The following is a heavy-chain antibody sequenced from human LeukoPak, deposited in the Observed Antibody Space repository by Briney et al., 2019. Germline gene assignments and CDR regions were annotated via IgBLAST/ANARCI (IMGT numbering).Heavy chain of an antibody. D-gene: IGHD1-26*01. CDR1: GGTFNSYA. Sequence: SVKVSCKASGGTFNSYAFSWVRQAPGQGLEFMGRIIPIFGTINYALKFQGRITITTDQSTRSVYMELRSLKSEDTAVYYCAGDERAAAGSAHSGPFDSWGQGTLVTVSA. CDR2: IIPIFGTI. CDR3: AGDERAAAGSAHSGPFDS. J-gene: IGHJ4*02. V-gene: IGHV1-69*05.